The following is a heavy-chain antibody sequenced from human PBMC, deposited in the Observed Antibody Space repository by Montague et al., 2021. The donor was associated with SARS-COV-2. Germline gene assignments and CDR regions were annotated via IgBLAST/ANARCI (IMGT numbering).Heavy chain of an antibody. V-gene: IGHV4-39*01. CDR3: ARQPRHYYDSWSYWALGDY. J-gene: IGHJ4*02. Sequence: SETLSLTCTVSGGSISSSTYYWGWIRQPPGKGLEWIGSMYYSGSTYYNPSLKSRVTISVDTSKKQFSLKLSSVTAADTAVYYCARQPRHYYDSWSYWALGDYWGQGTLVTVSS. CDR1: GGSISSSTYY. D-gene: IGHD3-10*01. CDR2: MYYSGST.